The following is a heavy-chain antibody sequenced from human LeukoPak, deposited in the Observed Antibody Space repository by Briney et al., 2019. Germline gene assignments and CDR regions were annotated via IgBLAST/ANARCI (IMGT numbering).Heavy chain of an antibody. CDR2: ISSDGNNK. J-gene: IGHJ4*02. V-gene: IGHV3-30*18. CDR3: AKGNDIGGYYYPHFDY. D-gene: IGHD3-22*01. Sequence: GGSLRLSCAASGFTFSSYWMHWVRQAPGKGLEWVAVISSDGNNKNYVDSVKGRFTFSRDNSKNTLYLQMNSLRAEDTAVYYCAKGNDIGGYYYPHFDYWGQGTLVTVSS. CDR1: GFTFSSYW.